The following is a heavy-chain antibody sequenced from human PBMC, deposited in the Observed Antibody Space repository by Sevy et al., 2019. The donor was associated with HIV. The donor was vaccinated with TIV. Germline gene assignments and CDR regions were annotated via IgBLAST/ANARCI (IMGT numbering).Heavy chain of an antibody. Sequence: GGSLRLSCATSGFSFSTYGMHWVRQAPGKGLEWVAGIWYDGSKKQYADSVKGRFTISRDNSKNTMYLQMNSLRVEDTALFYCARERDENSSGWSVPFDNWGQGTLVTAS. J-gene: IGHJ4*02. D-gene: IGHD6-19*01. V-gene: IGHV3-33*01. CDR1: GFSFSTYG. CDR3: ARERDENSSGWSVPFDN. CDR2: IWYDGSKK.